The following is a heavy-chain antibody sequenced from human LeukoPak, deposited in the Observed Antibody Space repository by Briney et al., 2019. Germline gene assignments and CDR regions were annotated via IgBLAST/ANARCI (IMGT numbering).Heavy chain of an antibody. CDR3: KSGGAAPGAFDY. CDR2: IKHDGSEQ. CDR1: GFTFTSYW. V-gene: IGHV3-7*01. D-gene: IGHD6-13*01. Sequence: GGSLRLSCAASGFTFTSYWMSWMRQAPGKGLQWVANIKHDGSEQNYVDSVKGRFTTSRDNARNSLYLNMQSLGVEDTAVYYCKSGGAAPGAFDYWGQGALVTVSS. J-gene: IGHJ4*02.